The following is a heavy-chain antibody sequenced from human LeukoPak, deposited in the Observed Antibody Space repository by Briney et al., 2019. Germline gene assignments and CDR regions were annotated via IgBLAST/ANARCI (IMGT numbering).Heavy chain of an antibody. CDR2: MNPGSGDT. D-gene: IGHD3-9*01. CDR3: ARGLGDYNTDWFPVSGY. J-gene: IGHJ4*02. V-gene: IGHV1-8*01. Sequence: GASVKVSCKASGYTFTTYDMTWVRQATGQGLEWMGWMNPGSGDTAYAQKFQDRVTMTRDTSISTAYMELSSLESEDTAIHYCARGLGDYNTDWFPVSGYWGQGTLVTVSS. CDR1: GYTFTTYD.